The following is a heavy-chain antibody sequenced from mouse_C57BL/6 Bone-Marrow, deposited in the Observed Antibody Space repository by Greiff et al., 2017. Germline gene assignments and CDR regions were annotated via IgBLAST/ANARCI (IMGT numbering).Heavy chain of an antibody. Sequence: EVQLVESGGGLVKPGGSLKLSCAASGFTFSSYAMSWVRQTPEQRLEWVATISDGGSYTNYPDNVKGRVTISRDNAKINLYLQMSHLKSEDKAMYYCERASYWDAMDYWGQGTSVTVSS. J-gene: IGHJ4*01. CDR2: ISDGGSYT. CDR1: GFTFSSYA. V-gene: IGHV5-4*01. D-gene: IGHD2-12*01. CDR3: ERASYWDAMDY.